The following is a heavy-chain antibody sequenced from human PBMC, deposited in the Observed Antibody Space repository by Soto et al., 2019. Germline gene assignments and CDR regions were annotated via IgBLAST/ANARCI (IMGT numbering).Heavy chain of an antibody. J-gene: IGHJ4*02. V-gene: IGHV3-9*01. Sequence: EVQLVESGGGLVQPGRALRLYCATSGFTCDNYAMHWVRQGPGKGLECVSGINWNIVTFDYADSVKGRFTISKDNAKNSFYLQLGRLRSEETGFYYCARYHDEDFGYYLDYVVFWGRGTLVTVSS. CDR3: ARYHDEDFGYYLDYVVF. CDR1: GFTCDNYA. D-gene: IGHD5-12*01. CDR2: INWNIVTF.